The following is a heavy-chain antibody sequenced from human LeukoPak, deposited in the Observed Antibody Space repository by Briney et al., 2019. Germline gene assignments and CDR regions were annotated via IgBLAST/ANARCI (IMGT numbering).Heavy chain of an antibody. Sequence: GESLKISCKGSGYSFTSYWIGWVRQMPGKGLEWRGIIYPGDSDTRYSPSFQGQVTISADKSISTAYLQWSSLNASDTAMYYCARHGGTTVVTLDYWGQGTLVTVSS. J-gene: IGHJ4*02. V-gene: IGHV5-51*01. CDR1: GYSFTSYW. CDR2: IYPGDSDT. D-gene: IGHD4-23*01. CDR3: ARHGGTTVVTLDY.